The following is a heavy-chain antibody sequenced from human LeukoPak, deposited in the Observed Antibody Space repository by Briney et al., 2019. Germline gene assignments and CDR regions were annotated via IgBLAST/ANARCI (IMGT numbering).Heavy chain of an antibody. CDR2: ISAYNGNT. V-gene: IGHV1-18*01. CDR1: GYTFTSYG. J-gene: IGHJ4*02. D-gene: IGHD3-22*01. CDR3: ARDVPNYYDSSGYYGY. Sequence: ASVKVSCKASGYTFTSYGISWVRQAPGQGLEWMGWISAYNGNTNYAQKLQGRVTMTTDTSTSTAYMELRSLRSDATAVYFCARDVPNYYDSSGYYGYWGQGTLVTVSS.